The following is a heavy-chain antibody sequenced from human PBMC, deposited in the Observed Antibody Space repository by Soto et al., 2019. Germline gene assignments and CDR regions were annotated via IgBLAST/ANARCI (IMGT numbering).Heavy chain of an antibody. CDR1: GGSISSYY. CDR3: ATYGSGSYYAFDI. CDR2: IYYSGST. J-gene: IGHJ3*02. Sequence: SETLSLTCTVSGGSISSYYWSWIRQPPGKGLEWIGYIYYSGSTNYNPSLKSLVTISVDTSKNQFSLKLSSVPAPDTDLYYCATYGSGSYYAFDIWGQGTMVTVSS. D-gene: IGHD3-10*01. V-gene: IGHV4-59*01.